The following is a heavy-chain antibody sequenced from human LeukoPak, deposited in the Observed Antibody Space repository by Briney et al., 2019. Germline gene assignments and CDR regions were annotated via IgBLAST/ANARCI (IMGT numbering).Heavy chain of an antibody. CDR3: ATERAGRDGYIVFDY. J-gene: IGHJ4*02. CDR2: INSDGSST. Sequence: GGSLRLSCAASGFTFSHYWMRWVRQAPGKGLVWVSRINSDGSSTTYADSVKGRFTISRDNAKNMLYLQMNSLRAEDTAVYYCATERAGRDGYIVFDYWGQGTLVTVSS. V-gene: IGHV3-74*01. D-gene: IGHD5-24*01. CDR1: GFTFSHYW.